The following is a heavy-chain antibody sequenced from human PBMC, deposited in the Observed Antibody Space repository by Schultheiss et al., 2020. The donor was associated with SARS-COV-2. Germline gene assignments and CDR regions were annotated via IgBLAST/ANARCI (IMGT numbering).Heavy chain of an antibody. CDR1: GGSISSYY. J-gene: IGHJ3*02. CDR3: VQSVTTFENAFDI. D-gene: IGHD4-17*01. Sequence: SETLSLTCTVSGGSISSYYWSWIRQPPGKGLEWIGYIYYSGSTNYNPSLKSRVTISVDTSKNQFSLKLSSVTAADTAVYYCVQSVTTFENAFDIWGQGTTVTVSS. CDR2: IYYSGST. V-gene: IGHV4-59*01.